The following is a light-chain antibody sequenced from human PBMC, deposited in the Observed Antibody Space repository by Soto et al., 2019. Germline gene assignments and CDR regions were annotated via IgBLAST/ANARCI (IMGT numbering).Light chain of an antibody. J-gene: IGKJ2*01. Sequence: EIVLTQSPGTLSLSPGERATLSCRASKSVSSSYLAWYQQKPGQAPRRLIYGASSRATGIPDRFSGSGSGTDFTLTISRLEPEDFAVYYCQPYGSSPYTFGQGTKLEIK. CDR1: KSVSSSY. CDR2: GAS. V-gene: IGKV3-20*01. CDR3: QPYGSSPYT.